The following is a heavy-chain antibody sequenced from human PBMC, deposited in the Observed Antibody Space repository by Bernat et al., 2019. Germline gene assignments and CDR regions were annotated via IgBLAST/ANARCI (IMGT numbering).Heavy chain of an antibody. D-gene: IGHD3-3*01. J-gene: IGHJ6*02. CDR1: GFTFSSYG. CDR3: AKVGGLRFLEWFSMDV. CDR2: ISYEGSNK. V-gene: IGHV3-30*18. Sequence: QVQLVESGGGVVQPGRSLRLSCAASGFTFSSYGMHWVRQAPGKGLGWVAVISYEGSNKYYADSVQGRFTISRDNSKDTLYLQMNSLRAEDTAVYYCAKVGGLRFLEWFSMDVWGQGTTVTVSS.